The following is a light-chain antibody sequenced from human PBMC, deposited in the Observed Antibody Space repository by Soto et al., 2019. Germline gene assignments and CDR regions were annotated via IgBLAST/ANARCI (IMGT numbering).Light chain of an antibody. CDR3: QQYGSSPWT. J-gene: IGKJ1*01. V-gene: IGKV3-20*01. Sequence: TVLTQPPGTLALSARERATISCSPSQSLTVSFLAWYQQKPGQAPKVLIYGASSRATGIPDRFSGSGSGTDFTLTISRLEPEDFAVYYCQQYGSSPWTFGQGTKVDIK. CDR2: GAS. CDR1: QSLTVSF.